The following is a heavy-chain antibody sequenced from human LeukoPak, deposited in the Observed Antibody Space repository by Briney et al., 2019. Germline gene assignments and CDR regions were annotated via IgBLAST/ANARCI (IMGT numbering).Heavy chain of an antibody. CDR3: ARKVRYEYFDY. CDR2: IIPIFGTA. J-gene: IGHJ4*02. V-gene: IGHV1-69*13. CDR1: GYTFTSYA. Sequence: SVKVSCKASGYTFTSYAISWVRQAPGQGLEWMGGIIPIFGTANYAQKFQGRVTITADESTSTAYMELSSLRSEGTAVYYCARKVRYEYFDYWGQGTLVTVSS. D-gene: IGHD5-12*01.